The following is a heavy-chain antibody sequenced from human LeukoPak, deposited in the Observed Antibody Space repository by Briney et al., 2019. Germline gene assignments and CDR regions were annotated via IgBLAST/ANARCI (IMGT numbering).Heavy chain of an antibody. Sequence: GGSLRLSCAASGCSFSSFEMNWVRQAPGKGLEWLSYTGRRGSTIHYADSVRGRFTISRDNAKNLLYLQMNSLRAEDTAVYHCARIRCSYGYQYYNGLDVWGQGTTV. CDR2: TGRRGSTI. CDR3: ARIRCSYGYQYYNGLDV. D-gene: IGHD5-18*01. J-gene: IGHJ6*02. CDR1: GCSFSSFE. V-gene: IGHV3-48*03.